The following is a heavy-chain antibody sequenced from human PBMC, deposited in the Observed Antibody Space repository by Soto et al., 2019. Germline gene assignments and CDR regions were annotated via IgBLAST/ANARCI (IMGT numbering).Heavy chain of an antibody. V-gene: IGHV1-18*01. CDR2: ISGFNGKT. D-gene: IGHD3-3*01. CDR3: ARGITIFGVARGGGYYGMDV. CDR1: GYTFTSTG. Sequence: QVQLVQSGAEAKKPGASVKVSCKASGYTFTSTGISWVRQAPGQGPEWMGWISGFNGKTNYAQKFQGRVTMTRDTSISTAYMELSRLRSDDTAVYYCARGITIFGVARGGGYYGMDVWGQGTTVTVSS. J-gene: IGHJ6*02.